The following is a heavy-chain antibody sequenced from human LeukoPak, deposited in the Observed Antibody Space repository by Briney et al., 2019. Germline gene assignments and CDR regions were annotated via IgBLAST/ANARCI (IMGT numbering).Heavy chain of an antibody. Sequence: SETLSLTCAVYGGSFSGYYWSWIRQPPGKGLEWIGEINHSGSTNYNPSLKSRVTISVDTSKNQFSLKLSSVTAADTAVYYCAVEVAAGNIDYWGQGTLVTVSS. CDR1: GGSFSGYY. D-gene: IGHD2-15*01. CDR2: INHSGST. V-gene: IGHV4-34*01. CDR3: AVEVAAGNIDY. J-gene: IGHJ4*02.